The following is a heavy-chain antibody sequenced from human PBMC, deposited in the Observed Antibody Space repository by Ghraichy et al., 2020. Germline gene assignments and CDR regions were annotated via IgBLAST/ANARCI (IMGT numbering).Heavy chain of an antibody. D-gene: IGHD4-17*01. V-gene: IGHV3-7*01. CDR3: VRDKPYGDSHDY. CDR1: GFTFSNYW. CDR2: IKQDGSEK. J-gene: IGHJ4*02. Sequence: LSLTCAASGFTFSNYWMSWVRQAPGKGLEWVANIKQDGSEKYYVDSVKGRFTISRDNAKNSLYLQMNSLRAEETAVYYCVRDKPYGDSHDYWGQGTLVTVSS.